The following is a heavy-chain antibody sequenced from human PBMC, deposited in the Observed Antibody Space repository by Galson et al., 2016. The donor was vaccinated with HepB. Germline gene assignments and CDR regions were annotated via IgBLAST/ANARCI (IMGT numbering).Heavy chain of an antibody. CDR1: GFTFSNYA. CDR3: AKDKVEMATIGGYAFDI. J-gene: IGHJ3*02. D-gene: IGHD5-24*01. CDR2: ISYAGNNK. Sequence: SLRLSCAASGFTFSNYAMHWVRQAPGKGLVWVAVISYAGNNKYYADSVKGRFTLSRDNSKKTLYLQMDSLRTEDTALYFCAKDKVEMATIGGYAFDIWGQGTMVAVS. V-gene: IGHV3-30*18.